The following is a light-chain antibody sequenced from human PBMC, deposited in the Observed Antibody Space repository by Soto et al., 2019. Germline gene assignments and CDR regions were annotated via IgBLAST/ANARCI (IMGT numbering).Light chain of an antibody. CDR1: SSNIGSNY. CDR3: AAWDDSLSGEV. J-gene: IGLJ1*01. CDR2: SNN. V-gene: IGLV1-47*02. Sequence: QSVLTQPPSASGTPGQRVTISCSGSSSNIGSNYVYWYQQLPGTAPKLLIYSNNQRPSGVPDRFSGSKSGTSASLAISGLLSEYEADYYCAAWDDSLSGEVVXTGTKATVL.